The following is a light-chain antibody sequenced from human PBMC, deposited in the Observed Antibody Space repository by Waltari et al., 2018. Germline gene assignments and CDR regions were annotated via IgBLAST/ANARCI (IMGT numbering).Light chain of an antibody. J-gene: IGLJ2*01. Sequence: SSGLTQDPAVSVALGQPIRITCRVDSLRTTYASWYQVKTGQAPVLVMFGKEKRPSGVPDRISGESSETTSSLIITGAQAEDEADYYCSSRNGRASQVVFAGGTKVTVL. CDR2: GKE. V-gene: IGLV3-19*01. CDR3: SSRNGRASQVV. CDR1: SLRTTY.